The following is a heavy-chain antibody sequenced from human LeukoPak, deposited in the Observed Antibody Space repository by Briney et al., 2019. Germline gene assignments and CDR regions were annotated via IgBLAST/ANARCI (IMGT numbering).Heavy chain of an antibody. J-gene: IGHJ4*02. Sequence: SVKVSCKASGGTFSSYAISWVRQAPGQGLEGMGGIIPIFGTANYAQKFQGRVTITADKSTSTAYMELSSLRSEDTAVYYCARATSRLFRPFDYWGQGTLVTVSS. CDR1: GGTFSSYA. CDR2: IIPIFGTA. CDR3: ARATSRLFRPFDY. V-gene: IGHV1-69*06. D-gene: IGHD5-12*01.